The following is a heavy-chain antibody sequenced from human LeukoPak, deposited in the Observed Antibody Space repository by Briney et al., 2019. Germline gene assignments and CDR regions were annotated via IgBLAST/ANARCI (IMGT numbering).Heavy chain of an antibody. CDR3: TTDPPGPY. J-gene: IGHJ1*01. CDR1: GFTFSNEW. CDR2: IKLTSDGGPS. D-gene: IGHD1-14*01. Sequence: GGSLRLSCAASGFTFSNEWMGWVRQAPGKGPEWVGRIKLTSDGGPSDYAAPVKGRFTVSRDDSQNTLYLQMNSLKTEDTGFYYCTTDPPGPYWGQGTLVTVSS. V-gene: IGHV3-15*01.